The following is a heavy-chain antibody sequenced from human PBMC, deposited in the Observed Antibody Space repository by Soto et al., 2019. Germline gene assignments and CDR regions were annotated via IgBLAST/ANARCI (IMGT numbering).Heavy chain of an antibody. CDR3: ARVSSGYFDWPHAPYYYYGMDV. V-gene: IGHV4-4*02. CDR1: GGSISSSNW. D-gene: IGHD3-9*01. CDR2: IYHSGST. J-gene: IGHJ6*02. Sequence: PSETLSLTCAVSGGSISSSNWWSWVRQPPGKGLEWIGEIYHSGSTNYNPSLKSRVTISVDKSKNQFSLKLSSVTAADAAVYYCARVSSGYFDWPHAPYYYYGMDVWGQGTTVTSP.